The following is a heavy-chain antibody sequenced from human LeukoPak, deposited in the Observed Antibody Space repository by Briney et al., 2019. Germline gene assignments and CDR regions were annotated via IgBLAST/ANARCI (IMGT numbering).Heavy chain of an antibody. CDR1: GFTFTTYT. J-gene: IGHJ5*02. CDR2: INAGNGNT. V-gene: IGHV1-3*01. D-gene: IGHD6-19*01. CDR3: ARGAPIRVAVAATFDP. Sequence: ASVKVSCKTPGFTFTTYTMHWVRQAPGQRLEWMGWINAGNGNTQYSQKFQGRVTITRDTSASTAYMELSNLRSEDTAVYCCARGAPIRVAVAATFDPWGQGTLVTVPS.